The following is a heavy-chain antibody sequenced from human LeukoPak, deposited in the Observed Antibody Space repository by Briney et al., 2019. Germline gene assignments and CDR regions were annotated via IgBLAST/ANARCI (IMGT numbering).Heavy chain of an antibody. CDR2: IYTSGST. CDR3: ARGYDILTGFFDY. D-gene: IGHD3-9*01. J-gene: IGHJ4*02. Sequence: SETLSLTCTVSGGSISSYFWSWIRQPAGKGLEWIGRIYTSGSTDYNPSLKSRVTISVDTSNNQFSLKLSSVTAADTAVYYCARGYDILTGFFDYWGQGTLVTVSS. V-gene: IGHV4-4*07. CDR1: GGSISSYF.